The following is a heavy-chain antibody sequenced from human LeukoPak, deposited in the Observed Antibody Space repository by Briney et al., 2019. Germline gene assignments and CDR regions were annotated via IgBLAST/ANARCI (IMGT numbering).Heavy chain of an antibody. J-gene: IGHJ6*02. D-gene: IGHD6-13*01. CDR3: ARDRYSSSWYVPGDYYGMDV. CDR1: GYTFTGYY. CDR2: INPNSGGT. Sequence: ASVKVSCKASGYTFTGYYMHWVRQAPGQGLEWMGWINPNSGGTNYAQKFQGRVTMTRDTSISTAYMELSRLRSDDTAVYYCARDRYSSSWYVPGDYYGMDVWGQGTTVTVSS. V-gene: IGHV1-2*02.